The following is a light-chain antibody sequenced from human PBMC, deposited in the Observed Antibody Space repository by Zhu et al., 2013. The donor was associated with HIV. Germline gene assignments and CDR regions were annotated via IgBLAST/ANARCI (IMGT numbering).Light chain of an antibody. CDR2: GAS. CDR1: QTVNRGY. CDR3: QHNDTSSLT. V-gene: IGKV3-20*01. J-gene: IGKJ4*01. Sequence: EIVLTQSPGSLALSPGERATLSCRASQTVNRGYLAWYQQKPGQPPRLLIYGASNRATGIPDRFSGSGSGTLFTLTITRLEPEDFAVYYCQHNDTSSLTFGGGTTVEVK.